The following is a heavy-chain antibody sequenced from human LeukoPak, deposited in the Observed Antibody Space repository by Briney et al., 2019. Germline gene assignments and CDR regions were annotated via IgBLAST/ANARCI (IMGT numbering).Heavy chain of an antibody. J-gene: IGHJ5*02. D-gene: IGHD4-11*01. CDR3: ARRPGDYSNFNGFGP. CDR2: ISYSGST. V-gene: IGHV4-39*02. CDR1: GGSISGTSFY. Sequence: PSETLSLTCTVSGGSISGTSFYWGWIRQPPGKGLEWVGSISYSGSTYYNPSLKSRVTISLDTSKNHFSLNLSSVTASDTALYYCARRPGDYSNFNGFGPWGQGTLVTVSS.